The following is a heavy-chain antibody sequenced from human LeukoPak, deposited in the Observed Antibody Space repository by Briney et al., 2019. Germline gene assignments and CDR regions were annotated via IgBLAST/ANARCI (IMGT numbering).Heavy chain of an antibody. Sequence: SETLSLTCTVSGGSISSYYWSWIRQPPGKGLEWIGYIYYSGSTNYNPSLKSRVTISVDTSKNQFSLKLSSVTAADTAVYYRARHQLGRNWFDPWGQGTLVTVSS. D-gene: IGHD1-26*01. CDR1: GGSISSYY. V-gene: IGHV4-59*08. J-gene: IGHJ5*02. CDR3: ARHQLGRNWFDP. CDR2: IYYSGST.